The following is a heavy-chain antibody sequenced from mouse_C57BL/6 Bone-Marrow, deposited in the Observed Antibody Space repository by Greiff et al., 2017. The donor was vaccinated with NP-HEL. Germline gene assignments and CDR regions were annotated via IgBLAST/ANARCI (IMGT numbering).Heavy chain of an antibody. CDR3: ARRVYYGSSYRYFDV. J-gene: IGHJ1*03. CDR2: IYPRSGNT. Sequence: QVQLQQSGAELARPGASVKLSCKASGYTFTSYGISWVKQRTGQGLEWIGEIYPRSGNTYYNEKFKGKATLTADKSSSTAYMELRSLTSEDSAVYFCARRVYYGSSYRYFDVWGTGTTVTVSS. D-gene: IGHD1-1*01. CDR1: GYTFTSYG. V-gene: IGHV1-81*01.